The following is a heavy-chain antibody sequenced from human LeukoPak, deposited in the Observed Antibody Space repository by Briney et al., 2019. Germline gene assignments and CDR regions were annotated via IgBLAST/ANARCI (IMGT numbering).Heavy chain of an antibody. CDR3: ASDYLRGAYFDH. J-gene: IGHJ4*02. D-gene: IGHD1-26*01. V-gene: IGHV1-18*04. CDR1: GYTFATYG. CDR2: ISTYNGDT. Sequence: GASVKVSCKAFGYTFATYGISWVRQAPGQGLEWMAWISTYNGDTKYAQSLQGRVTLTTDTFTSTAYMELRSLRSEDTAVYYCASDYLRGAYFDHWGQGTLVTVSS.